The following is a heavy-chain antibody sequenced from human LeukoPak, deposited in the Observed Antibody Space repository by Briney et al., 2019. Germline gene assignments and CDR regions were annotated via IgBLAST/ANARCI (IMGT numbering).Heavy chain of an antibody. D-gene: IGHD5-18*01. CDR1: GFTFSRYW. J-gene: IGHJ2*01. Sequence: GGSLRLSCAASGFTFSRYWMSWVRQAPGKGLECVANIKEDGGEKYYVDSVKGRFTISRDNAKNSLYLQMKSLRAEDTAVYYCARLGYPWYFDLWGRGTLVTVSS. CDR3: ARLGYPWYFDL. CDR2: IKEDGGEK. V-gene: IGHV3-7*01.